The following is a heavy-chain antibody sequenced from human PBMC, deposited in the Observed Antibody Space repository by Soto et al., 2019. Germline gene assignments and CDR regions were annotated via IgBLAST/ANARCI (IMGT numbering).Heavy chain of an antibody. D-gene: IGHD6-6*01. CDR1: GGSISSGGYY. Sequence: SETLSLTCTVSGGSISSGGYYWSWIRQHPGKGLEWIGYIYYSGSTYYNPSLKSRVTISVDTSKNQFSLKLSSVTAADTAVYYCARGPPSIAARRLDYWGQGTLVTVSS. CDR3: ARGPPSIAARRLDY. V-gene: IGHV4-31*03. CDR2: IYYSGST. J-gene: IGHJ4*02.